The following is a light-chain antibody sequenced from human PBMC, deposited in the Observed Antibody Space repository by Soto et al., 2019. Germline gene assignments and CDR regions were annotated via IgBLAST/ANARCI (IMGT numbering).Light chain of an antibody. CDR2: AAS. Sequence: EIVLTQSPPTLSFSPGERATLSCRASQSVSSYLAWYQQKPGQAPRLLINAASNRATGIPDRFSGSGSGMDFTLTISSLEPEDFAVYYCQQSGDSQWTFGQGTKVDIK. CDR1: QSVSSY. V-gene: IGKV3-11*01. CDR3: QQSGDSQWT. J-gene: IGKJ1*01.